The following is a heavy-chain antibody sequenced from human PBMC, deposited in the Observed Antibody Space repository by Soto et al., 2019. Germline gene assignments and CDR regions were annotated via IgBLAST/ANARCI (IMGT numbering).Heavy chain of an antibody. D-gene: IGHD3-10*01. CDR2: IRDDGKKT. J-gene: IGHJ5*02. CDR3: AREGDTHAFRGFDL. V-gene: IGHV3-30*03. CDR1: GFSFSHYI. Sequence: PGGSLRLSCAASGFSFSHYIFHWVRQAPGKGLEWVAVIRDDGKKTNYATSVRGRFTVSRDMSKSTITLQMNSLRVDDSALYYCAREGDTHAFRGFDLWGQGTLVTVSS.